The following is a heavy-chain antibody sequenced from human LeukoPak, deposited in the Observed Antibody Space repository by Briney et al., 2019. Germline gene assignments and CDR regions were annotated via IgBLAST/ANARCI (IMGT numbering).Heavy chain of an antibody. Sequence: GGSLRLSCAASRFTFSSYGMHWVRQAPGKGLEWVAFIRYDGSNKYYADSVKGRFTISRDNSKNTLYLQKNSLRAEDTAVYYCAKGDSRPTDYWGQGTLVTVSS. J-gene: IGHJ4*02. CDR2: IRYDGSNK. D-gene: IGHD6-13*01. CDR3: AKGDSRPTDY. V-gene: IGHV3-30*02. CDR1: RFTFSSYG.